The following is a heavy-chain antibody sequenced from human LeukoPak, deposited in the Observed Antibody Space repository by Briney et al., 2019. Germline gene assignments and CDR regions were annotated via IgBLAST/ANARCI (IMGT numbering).Heavy chain of an antibody. CDR2: IIPIFGIA. CDR1: GGTFSSYA. D-gene: IGHD6-13*01. V-gene: IGHV1-69*04. Sequence: SVKVSCKASGGTFSSYAISWVRQAPGQGLEWMGRIIPIFGIANYAQKFQGRVTITADKSTSTAYMELSSLRSEDTAVYYCAREEDLWAAAGTIDYWGQGTLVTVPS. J-gene: IGHJ4*02. CDR3: AREEDLWAAAGTIDY.